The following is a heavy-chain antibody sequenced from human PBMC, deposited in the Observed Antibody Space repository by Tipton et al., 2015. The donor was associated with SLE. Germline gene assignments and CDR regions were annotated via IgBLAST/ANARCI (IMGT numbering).Heavy chain of an antibody. CDR3: AREADSHSSGYNWFDP. V-gene: IGHV4-30-4*01. Sequence: TLSLTCTVSGGSISSGDYYWSWIRQPPGKGLEWIGYIYYSGSTYYNPSLKSRVTMSVDTSKNQFSLKLSSVTAADTAVYYCAREADSHSSGYNWFDPWGQGTLVTVSS. J-gene: IGHJ5*02. D-gene: IGHD3-22*01. CDR1: GGSISSGDYY. CDR2: IYYSGST.